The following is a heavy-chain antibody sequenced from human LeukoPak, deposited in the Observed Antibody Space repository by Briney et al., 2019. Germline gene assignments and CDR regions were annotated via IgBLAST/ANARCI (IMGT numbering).Heavy chain of an antibody. V-gene: IGHV4-59*01. D-gene: IGHD3-3*01. J-gene: IGHJ3*02. CDR3: ARRYYDFWSGAHGAFDI. CDR1: GGSICSYY. Sequence: SETLSLTCTVSGGSICSYYWSWIRQPPGKGLEWVGYIYYSGSTNYNPSLKSRVTISVDTSKNQFSLKLSSVTAADTAVYYCARRYYDFWSGAHGAFDIWGQGTMVTVSS. CDR2: IYYSGST.